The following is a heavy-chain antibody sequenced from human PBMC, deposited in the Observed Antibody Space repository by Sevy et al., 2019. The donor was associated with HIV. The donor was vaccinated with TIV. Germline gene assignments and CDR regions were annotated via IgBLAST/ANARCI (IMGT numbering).Heavy chain of an antibody. Sequence: AGSLRLSCAASGFTFSGSAMHWVRQASGKELEWVGRIRSKANSYATAYAASVKGRFTISRDDSKNTAYLQMNSLKTEDTAVYYCTRRGAAADTGVDHWGQGTLVTVSS. J-gene: IGHJ4*02. CDR1: GFTFSGSA. CDR3: TRRGAAADTGVDH. V-gene: IGHV3-73*01. D-gene: IGHD6-13*01. CDR2: IRSKANSYAT.